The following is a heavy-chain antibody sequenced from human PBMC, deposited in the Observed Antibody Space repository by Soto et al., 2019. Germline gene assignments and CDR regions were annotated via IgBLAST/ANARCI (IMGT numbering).Heavy chain of an antibody. D-gene: IGHD5-12*01. J-gene: IGHJ6*02. CDR3: ARALGYSGYAGMDV. Sequence: ASVKVTCKASGDTFTIYGSNWLRQSPGQGLEWMGWISPDNGNTNYAQKLQGRVTMTTDTSTSTAYMELRSLRSDDTAVYYCARALGYSGYAGMDVWGQGTTVTVSS. V-gene: IGHV1-18*01. CDR2: ISPDNGNT. CDR1: GDTFTIYG.